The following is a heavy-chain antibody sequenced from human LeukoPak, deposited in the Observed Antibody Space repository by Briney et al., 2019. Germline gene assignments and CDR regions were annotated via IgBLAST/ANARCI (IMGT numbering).Heavy chain of an antibody. J-gene: IGHJ4*02. CDR1: GDSILTRTYY. CDR3: ARDALHTAHFDY. D-gene: IGHD5-18*01. Sequence: SETLSLTCTVSGDSILTRTYYWGWIRQPPGKGLEWIGSIYYSGTTHYNPSLKSRVTISVDTSESQFSLELHSVTAADTAVYYCARDALHTAHFDYWGQGTLVTVSS. CDR2: IYYSGTT. V-gene: IGHV4-39*02.